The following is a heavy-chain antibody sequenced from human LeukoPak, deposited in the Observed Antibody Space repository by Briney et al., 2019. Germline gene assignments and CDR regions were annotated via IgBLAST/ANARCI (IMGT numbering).Heavy chain of an antibody. V-gene: IGHV3-33*01. CDR3: ARRGGIHLNYFDY. Sequence: PGESLRLSCAASGFTFSSLGMHWVRQAPGKGLEWVAVIWYDGSNKYYADSVKGRFTISRDNSKNTLYLQMNSLRAEDTAVYYCARRGGIHLNYFDYWGQGTLVTVSS. J-gene: IGHJ4*02. CDR1: GFTFSSLG. D-gene: IGHD3-16*01. CDR2: IWYDGSNK.